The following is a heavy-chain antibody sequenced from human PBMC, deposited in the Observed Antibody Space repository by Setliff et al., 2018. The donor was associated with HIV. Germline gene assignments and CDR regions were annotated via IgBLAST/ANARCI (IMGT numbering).Heavy chain of an antibody. Sequence: SETLSLTCTVSGGSISSGGPGYYWGWVRQPPGGGLEWIGSVYYSGSTYYNPSLRSRVTISVDTSKNQFSLKLSSVTAADTAVYYCARGGRDGIAWGQGTLVTVSS. CDR2: VYYSGST. V-gene: IGHV4-39*01. D-gene: IGHD2-21*01. CDR3: ARGGRDGIA. CDR1: GGSISSGGPGYY. J-gene: IGHJ5*02.